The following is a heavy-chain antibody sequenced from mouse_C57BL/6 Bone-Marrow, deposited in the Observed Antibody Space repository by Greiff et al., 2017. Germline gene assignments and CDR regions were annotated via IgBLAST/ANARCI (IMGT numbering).Heavy chain of an antibody. V-gene: IGHV14-3*01. CDR2: IDPANGNT. J-gene: IGHJ1*03. CDR3: GGGWYFDV. CDR1: GFNIKNTY. Sequence: VQLQQSVAELVRPGASVKLSCTASGFNIKNTYMHWVKQRPEQGLEWIGRIDPANGNTKYAAKFQGKATITADTPSNTAYLQLSSLPSEDSAIYCCGGGWYFDVWGTGTTVTVSA.